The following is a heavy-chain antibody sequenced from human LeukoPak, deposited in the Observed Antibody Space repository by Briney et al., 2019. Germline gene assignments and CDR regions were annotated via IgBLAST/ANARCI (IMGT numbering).Heavy chain of an antibody. CDR3: ARGPPAARLLWFGELLSKSFDY. CDR2: FDPEDGET. J-gene: IGHJ4*02. CDR1: GYTLTELS. V-gene: IGHV1-24*01. D-gene: IGHD3-10*01. Sequence: ASVKVSCKVSGYTLTELSMHWVRQAPGKGLEWMGGFDPEDGETIYAQKFQGRVTMTEDTSTDTAYMELSSLRSDDTAVYYCARGPPAARLLWFGELLSKSFDYWGQGTLVTVSS.